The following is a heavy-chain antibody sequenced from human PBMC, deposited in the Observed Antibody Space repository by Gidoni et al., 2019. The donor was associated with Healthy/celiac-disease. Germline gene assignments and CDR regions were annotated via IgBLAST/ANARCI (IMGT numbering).Heavy chain of an antibody. CDR2: IIPIFGTA. CDR3: ARDMYSYGYLLYYYYGMDV. Sequence: QVQLVQSGAEVKKPGSSVKVSCKASGGTFSSSAISWVRQAPGQGLEWMGGIIPIFGTANYAQKFQGRVTITADESTSTAYMELSSLRSEDTAVYYCARDMYSYGYLLYYYYGMDVWGQGTTVTVSS. D-gene: IGHD5-18*01. V-gene: IGHV1-69*01. CDR1: GGTFSSSA. J-gene: IGHJ6*02.